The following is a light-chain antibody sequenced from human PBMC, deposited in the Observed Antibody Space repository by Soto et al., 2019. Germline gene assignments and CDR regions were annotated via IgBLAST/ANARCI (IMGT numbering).Light chain of an antibody. J-gene: IGKJ3*01. CDR2: KAS. CDR3: QKYNSAPRT. V-gene: IGKV1-5*03. CDR1: QSISYW. Sequence: DIQMTQSPSILSASVGDRVTITCRASQSISYWLAWYQQKPGKAPKVLIYKASSLESGVPSRFSGSGSGTDFTLTISSLQPEDVATYYCQKYNSAPRTFGPGTKVDIK.